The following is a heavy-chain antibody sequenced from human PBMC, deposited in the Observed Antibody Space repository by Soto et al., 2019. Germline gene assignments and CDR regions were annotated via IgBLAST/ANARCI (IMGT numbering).Heavy chain of an antibody. D-gene: IGHD5-18*01. CDR2: IIPIFGTA. Sequence: GASVKVSCKASGGTFSSYAISGVRQAPGQGLEWMGGIIPIFGTANYAQKFQGRVTITADESTSTAYMELSSLRSEDTAVYYCECEYSYGPFDYWGQGTLVTVS. CDR1: GGTFSSYA. J-gene: IGHJ4*02. V-gene: IGHV1-69*13. CDR3: ECEYSYGPFDY.